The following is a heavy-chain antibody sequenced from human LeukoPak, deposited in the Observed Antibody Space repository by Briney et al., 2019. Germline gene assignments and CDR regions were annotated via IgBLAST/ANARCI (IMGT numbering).Heavy chain of an antibody. J-gene: IGHJ4*02. V-gene: IGHV3-23*01. Sequence: GGSLRLSCEASGFTFSSYAMSWVRQAPGKGLEWVSVICGSGESAYYTDSVEGRCTISRDKSKDALNLQMNSLRAEDTAVYDCARVGYSGYDYDYWGQGTLVTVSS. CDR3: ARVGYSGYDYDY. CDR1: GFTFSSYA. CDR2: ICGSGESA. D-gene: IGHD5-12*01.